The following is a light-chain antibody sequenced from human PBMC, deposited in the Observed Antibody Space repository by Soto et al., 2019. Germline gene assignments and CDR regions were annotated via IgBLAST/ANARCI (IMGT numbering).Light chain of an antibody. CDR3: QQYGRSPGLFT. CDR2: DAS. Sequence: IVLTQFPGTMSLSPGGRATLFCRASQSVSSTYLAWYQQKPGQAPRLLIYDASSRATGIPDRFSGSGSGTDFTLTISRLEPEDFAVYYCQQYGRSPGLFTFGPGTKVDIK. J-gene: IGKJ3*01. V-gene: IGKV3-20*01. CDR1: QSVSSTY.